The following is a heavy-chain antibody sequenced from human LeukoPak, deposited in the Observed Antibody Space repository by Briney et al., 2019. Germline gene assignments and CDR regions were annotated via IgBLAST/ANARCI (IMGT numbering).Heavy chain of an antibody. V-gene: IGHV3-7*01. Sequence: PGGSLRLSCGVSGFSFSDYWMNWVRQAPGKGLESVASIKQHGGEKYYVDSVKGRFTISRDNAKNSLQLQMSSLRAEDAAVYYCARDGTAAGLYFDLWGQGTPVTVSS. J-gene: IGHJ4*01. CDR3: ARDGTAAGLYFDL. CDR2: IKQHGGEK. CDR1: GFSFSDYW. D-gene: IGHD6-13*01.